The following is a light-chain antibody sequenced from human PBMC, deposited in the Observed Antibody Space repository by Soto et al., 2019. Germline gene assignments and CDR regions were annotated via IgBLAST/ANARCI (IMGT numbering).Light chain of an antibody. CDR3: AARDDSLNGWV. CDR2: TNN. Sequence: QSVLTQPPSASGTPGQRVTISCSGSSSNIGSNPVNWYQQLPGTAPELLVYTNNQRPSGVPDRFSGSKSGTSASLAISGLQSEDEADYYCAARDDSLNGWVFGGGTKLTVL. CDR1: SSNIGSNP. V-gene: IGLV1-44*01. J-gene: IGLJ3*02.